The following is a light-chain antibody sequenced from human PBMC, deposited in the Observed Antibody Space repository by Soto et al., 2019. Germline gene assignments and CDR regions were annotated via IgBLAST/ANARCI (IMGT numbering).Light chain of an antibody. CDR3: CSYAGSSTPGLVV. CDR1: SSDVGSYNL. Sequence: QSVLTQPASVSGSPGQSITISCTGTSSDVGSYNLVSWYQQHPGKAPKLMIYEGSKRPSGVSNRFSGSKSGNTASLTISGLQAEDEADYYCCSYAGSSTPGLVVFGGGTKLTVL. CDR2: EGS. V-gene: IGLV2-23*01. J-gene: IGLJ2*01.